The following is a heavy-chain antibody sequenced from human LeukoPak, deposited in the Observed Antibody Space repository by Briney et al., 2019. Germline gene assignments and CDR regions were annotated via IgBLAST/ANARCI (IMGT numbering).Heavy chain of an antibody. J-gene: IGHJ5*02. Sequence: RASVKVSCKASGGTFSSYAISWVRQAPGQGLEWMGWVSAYRGNTNYAQKFQGRVTMTTDASTSTAYMELRSLTSDDTAVYYCARGSVIYCSSTSCYTWLDPWGQGTLVTVSS. D-gene: IGHD2-2*02. CDR2: VSAYRGNT. V-gene: IGHV1-18*01. CDR3: ARGSVIYCSSTSCYTWLDP. CDR1: GGTFSSYA.